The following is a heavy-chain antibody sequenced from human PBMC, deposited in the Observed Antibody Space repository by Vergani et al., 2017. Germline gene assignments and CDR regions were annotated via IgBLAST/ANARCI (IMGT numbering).Heavy chain of an antibody. D-gene: IGHD6-6*01. V-gene: IGHV3-23*01. CDR1: GFTFSSYA. J-gene: IGHJ4*02. CDR3: AKGYSSSSEEIDY. CDR2: ISGSGGST. Sequence: EVQLLESGGGLVQPGGSLRLSCAASGFTFSSYAMSWVRQAPGKGLECGSAISGSGGSTYYADSVKGRFTISRDNSKNTLYLQMNSLRAEDTAVYYCAKGYSSSSEEIDYWGQGTLVTVSS.